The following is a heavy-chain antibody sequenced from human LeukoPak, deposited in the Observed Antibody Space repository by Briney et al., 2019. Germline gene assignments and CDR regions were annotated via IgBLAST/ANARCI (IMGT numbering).Heavy chain of an antibody. CDR2: ISSSGSTI. CDR1: GFTFSDYY. J-gene: IGHJ4*02. CDR3: ASKSDWGWSVDY. Sequence: GGSLRLSCAASGFTFSDYYMSWIRQAPGKGLEWVSYISSSGSTIYYADSVKGRFTISRDNAKNSLYLQMNSLRAEDTAVYYCASKSDWGWSVDYWGQGTLVTVSS. V-gene: IGHV3-11*01. D-gene: IGHD7-27*01.